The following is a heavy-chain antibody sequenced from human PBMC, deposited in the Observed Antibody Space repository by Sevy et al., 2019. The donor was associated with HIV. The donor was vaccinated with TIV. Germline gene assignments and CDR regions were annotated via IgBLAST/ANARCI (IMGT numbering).Heavy chain of an antibody. Sequence: GGFLRLSCAASGFTFDDYAMHWVRQAPGKGLEWVSGISWNSNSIGYADSVKGRFTISRDNAKNSLYLQMNSLRAEDSALYYCAGTAMGDVDYWGQGTLVTVSS. J-gene: IGHJ4*02. V-gene: IGHV3-9*01. D-gene: IGHD2-21*02. CDR2: ISWNSNSI. CDR3: AGTAMGDVDY. CDR1: GFTFDDYA.